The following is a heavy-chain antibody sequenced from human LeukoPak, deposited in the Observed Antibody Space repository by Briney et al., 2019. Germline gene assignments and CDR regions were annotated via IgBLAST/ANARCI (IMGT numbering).Heavy chain of an antibody. D-gene: IGHD2-2*01. J-gene: IGHJ6*02. CDR1: GYTFTGYY. CDR2: INPNSGGT. CDR3: AREYCSSTSCYELYYYGMDV. V-gene: IGHV1-2*02. Sequence: ASVKVSCKASGYTFTGYYMHWVRQAPGQGLEWMGWINPNSGGTNYAQKFQGRVTMTRDTSISTAYIELSRLRSDDTAVYYCAREYCSSTSCYELYYYGMDVWGQGTTVTVSS.